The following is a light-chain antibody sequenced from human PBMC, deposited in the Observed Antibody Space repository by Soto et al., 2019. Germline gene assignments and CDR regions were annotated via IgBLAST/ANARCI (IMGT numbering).Light chain of an antibody. J-gene: IGKJ5*01. V-gene: IGKV1-12*01. CDR2: AAS. CDR3: QQANSFPPT. Sequence: DIQMTQSPSTLSGSVRERVTITCRASQTISSWLAWYQQKPGKAPKLLIYAASSSQSGVPSRFRGSGSGTDFTLTISSLKPEDFETYYCQQANSFPPTFGQGTRLEI. CDR1: QTISSW.